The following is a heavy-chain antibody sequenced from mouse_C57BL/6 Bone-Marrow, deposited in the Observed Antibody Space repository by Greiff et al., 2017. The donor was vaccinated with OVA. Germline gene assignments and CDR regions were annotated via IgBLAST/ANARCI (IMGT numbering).Heavy chain of an antibody. D-gene: IGHD1-1*01. CDR1: GFTFSDYY. CDR2: INYDGSST. V-gene: IGHV5-16*01. CDR3: ARDGGNGSSYWYCDV. J-gene: IGHJ1*03. Sequence: EVQLVESEGGLVQPGSSMKLSCTASGFTFSDYYMAWVRQVPEKGLEWVANINYDGSSTYYLDSLQSRFIISRDNAKNILYLQKRSLKSEDTDTDDGARDGGNGSSYWYCDVWGTGTTVTVAA.